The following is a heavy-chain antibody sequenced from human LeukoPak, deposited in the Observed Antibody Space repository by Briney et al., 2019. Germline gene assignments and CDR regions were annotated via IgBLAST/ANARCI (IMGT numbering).Heavy chain of an antibody. CDR2: IWYDGSNK. D-gene: IGHD5-18*01. Sequence: PGGSLRLSCAASGFTFSSYGMHWVRQAPGKGLEWVAVIWYDGSNKYYADSVKGRFTISRDNSKNTLYLQMNSLRAEDTAVYYCARGRWRGYSYHLFGYYFDYWGQGTLVTVSS. V-gene: IGHV3-33*01. J-gene: IGHJ4*02. CDR3: ARGRWRGYSYHLFGYYFDY. CDR1: GFTFSSYG.